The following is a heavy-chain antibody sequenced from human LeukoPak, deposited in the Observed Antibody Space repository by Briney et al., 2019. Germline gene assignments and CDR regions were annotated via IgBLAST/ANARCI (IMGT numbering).Heavy chain of an antibody. J-gene: IGHJ4*02. CDR3: ARAPPYYDFWSGYPEFDY. CDR2: MNPNSGNT. CDR1: GYTFTSYD. D-gene: IGHD3-3*01. V-gene: IGHV1-8*01. Sequence: VSVKVSCKASGYTFTSYDINWVRQATGQGLEWMGWMNPNSGNTGYAQKFQGRVTMTRNTSISTAYMKLSSLRSEDTAVYYCARAPPYYDFWSGYPEFDYWGQGTLVTVSS.